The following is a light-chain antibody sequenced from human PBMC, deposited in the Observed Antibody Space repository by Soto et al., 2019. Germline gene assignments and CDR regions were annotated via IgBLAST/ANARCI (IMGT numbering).Light chain of an antibody. CDR1: QSISRS. CDR2: DAS. J-gene: IGKJ4*01. V-gene: IGKV1-5*01. CDR3: QQSYNFPRT. Sequence: DIQMTQSPSTLSASVGDRVTITCRASQSISRSLAWYQQKSGKDPKLLIYDASSLESGVPSRFSGSGSGTEFTLTISSLQPEDFAIYYCQQSYNFPRTFGGGTKVESK.